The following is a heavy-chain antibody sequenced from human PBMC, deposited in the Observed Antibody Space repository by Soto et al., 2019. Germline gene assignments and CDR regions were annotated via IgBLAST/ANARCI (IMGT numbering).Heavy chain of an antibody. CDR2: ISGSGGST. D-gene: IGHD4-17*01. J-gene: IGHJ4*02. Sequence: PGGSLRLSCAASGFTFSSYAMSWVRQAPGKGLEWVSAISGSGGSTYYADSVKGRFTISRDNSKNTLYLQMNSLRAEDTAVYYCPKGLDYGGKTERVTIDYWGQGTLVTVSS. CDR3: PKGLDYGGKTERVTIDY. V-gene: IGHV3-23*01. CDR1: GFTFSSYA.